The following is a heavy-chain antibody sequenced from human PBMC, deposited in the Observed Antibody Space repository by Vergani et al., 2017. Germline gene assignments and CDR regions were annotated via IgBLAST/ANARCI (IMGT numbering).Heavy chain of an antibody. CDR1: GDSISSGDYY. Sequence: QVQLQESGPGLVKPSQTLSLTCTVSGDSISSGDYYWSWIRQHPGKGLEWIGYIYYSGSTYYNPSLKSRVTISVDTSKNQFSLELSSVTDADTAVYHCARGHCSSTSCPHNTWFDPWGQGTLVTVSS. CDR3: ARGHCSSTSCPHNTWFDP. V-gene: IGHV4-31*03. CDR2: IYYSGST. D-gene: IGHD2-2*01. J-gene: IGHJ5*02.